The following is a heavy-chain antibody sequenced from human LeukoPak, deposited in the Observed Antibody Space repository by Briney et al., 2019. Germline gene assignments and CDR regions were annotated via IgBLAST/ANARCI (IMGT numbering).Heavy chain of an antibody. CDR2: ISGSGGST. V-gene: IGHV3-23*01. Sequence: GGSLRLSCAASGFTFSSYAMSWVRQAPGKGLEWVSAISGSGGSTYYADSVKGRFTISRDNSKNTLYLQMNSLRDEDTAVYYCARRYSYGSVTYHDLFDYWGQGALVTVSS. CDR1: GFTFSSYA. D-gene: IGHD3-10*01. J-gene: IGHJ4*02. CDR3: ARRYSYGSVTYHDLFDY.